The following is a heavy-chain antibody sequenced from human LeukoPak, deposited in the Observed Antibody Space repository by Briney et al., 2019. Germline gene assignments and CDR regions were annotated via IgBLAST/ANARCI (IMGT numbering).Heavy chain of an antibody. Sequence: ASVKVSCKASGGTFSSYAISWVRQAPGQGLEWMGGIIPIFGTANYAQKFQGRVTITADESTSTAYMELSSLRSEDTAVYYCASPEGGYSYGYVYWGQGALVAVSS. CDR3: ASPEGGYSYGYVY. J-gene: IGHJ4*02. CDR2: IIPIFGTA. CDR1: GGTFSSYA. V-gene: IGHV1-69*13. D-gene: IGHD5-18*01.